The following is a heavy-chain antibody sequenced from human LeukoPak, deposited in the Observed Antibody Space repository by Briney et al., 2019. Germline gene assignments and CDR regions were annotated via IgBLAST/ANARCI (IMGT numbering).Heavy chain of an antibody. CDR2: IWYDGSNK. CDR1: GFTFSSYG. Sequence: QPGGSLRLSCAASGFTFSSYGMHWVRQAPGKGLEWVAVIWYDGSNKYYADSVEGRFTISRDNSKNTLYLQMNSLRAEDTAVYYCARDGEMATSQSLYYGMDVWGQGTTVTVSS. CDR3: ARDGEMATSQSLYYGMDV. J-gene: IGHJ6*02. V-gene: IGHV3-33*01. D-gene: IGHD5-24*01.